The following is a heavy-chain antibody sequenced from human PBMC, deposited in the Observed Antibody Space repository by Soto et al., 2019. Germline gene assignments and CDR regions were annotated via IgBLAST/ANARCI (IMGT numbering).Heavy chain of an antibody. CDR3: ARDRTHGEQLVPWTDAFDI. CDR2: INPSGGST. Sequence: ASVTGDLHGAGSAFPSDFMHWVRQAPGQGLEWMGIINPSGGSTSYAQKFQGRVTMTRDTSTSTVYMELSSLRSEDTAVYYCARDRTHGEQLVPWTDAFDIWGQGTMVTVSS. CDR1: GSAFPSDF. D-gene: IGHD6-6*01. J-gene: IGHJ3*02. V-gene: IGHV1-46*03.